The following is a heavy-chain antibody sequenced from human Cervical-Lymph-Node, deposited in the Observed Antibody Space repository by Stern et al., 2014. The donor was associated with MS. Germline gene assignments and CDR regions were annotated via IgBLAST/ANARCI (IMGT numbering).Heavy chain of an antibody. J-gene: IGHJ4*02. D-gene: IGHD3-22*01. CDR3: ARGGEYYDSSGYSLLDY. V-gene: IGHV4-30-4*01. CDR1: GGSISSGDYY. Sequence: QVQLVESGPGLVKPSQTLSLTCTVSGGSISSGDYYWSWIRQRPGQGLEWIGYTYYSGSTYYNPSLKSRVTISVDTSKNQFSLKLSSVTAADTAVYYCARGGEYYDSSGYSLLDYWGQGTLVTVSS. CDR2: TYYSGST.